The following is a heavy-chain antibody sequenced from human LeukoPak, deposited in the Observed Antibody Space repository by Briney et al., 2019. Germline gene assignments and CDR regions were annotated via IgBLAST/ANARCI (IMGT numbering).Heavy chain of an antibody. J-gene: IGHJ4*02. V-gene: IGHV3-9*01. CDR2: ISWNSGSI. D-gene: IGHD6-13*01. Sequence: GGSLRLSCAASGFTFDDYAMHWARQAPGKGLEWVSGISWNSGSIGYADSVKGRFTISRDNAKNSLYLQMNSLRAEDTALYYCAKSRYSSSWFLTYYFDYWSQGTLVTVSS. CDR1: GFTFDDYA. CDR3: AKSRYSSSWFLTYYFDY.